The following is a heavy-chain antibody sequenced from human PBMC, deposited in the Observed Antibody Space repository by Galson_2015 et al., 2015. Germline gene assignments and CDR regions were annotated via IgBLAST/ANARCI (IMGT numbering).Heavy chain of an antibody. CDR3: ARGCSGGSCYFDY. D-gene: IGHD2-15*01. CDR2: IYHSGST. Sequence: ETLSLTCAVSGGSINSSNWWSWVRQPPGKGLEWIGEIYHSGSTNYNSTLKSRVTISVDKSKNQFSLKLSSVTAADTALYYCARGCSGGSCYFDYWGQGTLVTVSS. CDR1: GGSINSSNW. V-gene: IGHV4-4*02. J-gene: IGHJ4*02.